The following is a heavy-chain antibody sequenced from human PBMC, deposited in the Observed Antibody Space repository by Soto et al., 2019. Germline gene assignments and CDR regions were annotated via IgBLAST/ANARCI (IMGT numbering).Heavy chain of an antibody. J-gene: IGHJ5*01. CDR2: VWNDGINK. Sequence: QGQLVESGGGVVQPGGSLRLSCAASGFIFSAYGIHWVRQAPGKGLEWVAIVWNDGINKYYADSVKGRFTISRDNFKNTVDLQMNSLRVEDTAVYDCARLAYSNFLGGLDSWGQGTLVTASS. CDR3: ARLAYSNFLGGLDS. V-gene: IGHV3-33*01. D-gene: IGHD1-26*01. CDR1: GFIFSAYG.